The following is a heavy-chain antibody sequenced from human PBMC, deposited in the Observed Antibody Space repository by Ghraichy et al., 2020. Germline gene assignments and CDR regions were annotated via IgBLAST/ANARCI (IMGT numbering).Heavy chain of an antibody. Sequence: GGSLRLSCAASGFTFSSYSMNWVRQAPGKGLEWVSSISSSSSYIYYADSVKGRFTISRDNAKNSLYLQMNSLRAEDTAVYYCARDEHFGSYYGQGPEYFQHWGQGTLVTVSS. CDR3: ARDEHFGSYYGQGPEYFQH. CDR1: GFTFSSYS. V-gene: IGHV3-21*01. D-gene: IGHD1-26*01. J-gene: IGHJ1*01. CDR2: ISSSSSYI.